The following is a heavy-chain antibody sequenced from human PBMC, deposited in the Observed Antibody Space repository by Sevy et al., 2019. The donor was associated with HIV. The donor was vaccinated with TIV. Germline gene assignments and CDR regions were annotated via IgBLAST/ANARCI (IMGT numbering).Heavy chain of an antibody. CDR1: GYTFTGYY. V-gene: IGHV1-2*02. CDR2: INPNSGGT. J-gene: IGHJ4*02. Sequence: ASVKVSCKASGYTFTGYYMHWVRQAPGQGLEWMGWINPNSGGTNYAQKFQGRVTMTRDTSISTAYMELSRLRSDDTAVYYCARVDIVVVPAATVPLDNWGQGTLVTVSS. CDR3: ARVDIVVVPAATVPLDN. D-gene: IGHD2-2*01.